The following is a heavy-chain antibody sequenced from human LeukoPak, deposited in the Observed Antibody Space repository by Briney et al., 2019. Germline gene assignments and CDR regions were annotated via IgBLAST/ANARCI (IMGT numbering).Heavy chain of an antibody. J-gene: IGHJ6*02. D-gene: IGHD5-18*01. Sequence: SETLSLTCAVYGGSFSGYYWSWVRQPPGKGLEWIGEINHSGSTNYNPSLKSRVTISVDTSKNQFSLKLSSVTAADTAVYYCARRGYSYGYYYYGMDVWGQGTTVTVSS. V-gene: IGHV4-34*01. CDR1: GGSFSGYY. CDR2: INHSGST. CDR3: ARRGYSYGYYYYGMDV.